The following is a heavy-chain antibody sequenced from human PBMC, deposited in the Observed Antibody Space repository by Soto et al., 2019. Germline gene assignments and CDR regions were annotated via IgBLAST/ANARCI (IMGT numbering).Heavy chain of an antibody. CDR3: SRPPILYYYGSGSYFGWFDP. CDR1: GGSISSSNW. CDR2: IYHSGST. J-gene: IGHJ5*02. Sequence: QVQLQESGPGLVKPSGTLSLTCAVSGGSISSSNWWSWVRQPPGKGLEWIGEIYHSGSTNYNPSLKSRVTISVDKSKNQFSLKLSSVTAADTAVYYCSRPPILYYYGSGSYFGWFDPWGQGTLVTVSS. V-gene: IGHV4-4*02. D-gene: IGHD3-10*01.